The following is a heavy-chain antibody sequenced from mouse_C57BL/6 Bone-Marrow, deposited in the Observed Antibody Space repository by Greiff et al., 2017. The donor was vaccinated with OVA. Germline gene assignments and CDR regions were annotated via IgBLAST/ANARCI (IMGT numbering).Heavy chain of an antibody. Sequence: EVNVVESGGGLVKPGGSLKLSCAASGFTFSSYAMSWVRQTPEKRLEWVATISDGGSSTYYPDNVKGRFTLSRDNAKNNLYLQMSHLKSEDTAMYYCAREGSITTVVAGDWYFDVWGTGTTVTVSS. CDR3: AREGSITTVVAGDWYFDV. CDR1: GFTFSSYA. V-gene: IGHV5-4*01. J-gene: IGHJ1*03. D-gene: IGHD1-1*01. CDR2: ISDGGSST.